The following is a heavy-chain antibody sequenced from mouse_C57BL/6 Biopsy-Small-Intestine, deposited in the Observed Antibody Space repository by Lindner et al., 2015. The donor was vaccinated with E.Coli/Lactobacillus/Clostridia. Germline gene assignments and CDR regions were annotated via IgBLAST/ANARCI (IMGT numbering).Heavy chain of an antibody. V-gene: IGHV1-20*02. J-gene: IGHJ4*01. CDR3: ARAGSMDY. Sequence: VQLQESGPEPVKPGTSVKISCKASGYSFAGYFMNWVMQSHGKSLEWIGRINPYNGYTFYNQKFKDKATLTVDKSSSTAHMELRSLASEDSAVYYCARAGSMDYWGQGTSVTVSS. CDR2: INPYNGYT. CDR1: GYSFAGYF.